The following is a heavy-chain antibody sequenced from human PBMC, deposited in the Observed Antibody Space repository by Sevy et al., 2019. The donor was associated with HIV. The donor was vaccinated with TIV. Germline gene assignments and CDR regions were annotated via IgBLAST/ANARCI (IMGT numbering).Heavy chain of an antibody. V-gene: IGHV3-23*01. CDR3: AKDRYYFDSSGYYYHHDAFNV. Sequence: GGSPRLSCATSGFTSTPYAVAWVRQAPGKGLEWVAAISCSGAITYYADSRKARLIISRDRTNNTVYLQMKRLRAEDTALYYCAKDRYYFDSSGYYYHHDAFNVWGRGTMVTVSS. D-gene: IGHD3-22*01. CDR1: GFTSTPYA. J-gene: IGHJ3*01. CDR2: ISCSGAIT.